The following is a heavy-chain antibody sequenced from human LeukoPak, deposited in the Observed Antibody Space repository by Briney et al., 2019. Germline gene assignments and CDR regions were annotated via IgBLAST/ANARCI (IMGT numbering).Heavy chain of an antibody. D-gene: IGHD3-22*01. V-gene: IGHV3-43*02. J-gene: IGHJ1*01. Sequence: PGGSLRLSCAASGFTFEDCAMHWVRQAPGKGLEWVSFVTGDGSSTYYADSVKGRFTISRDNSKNSLYLQMNSLRIEDTALYYCAKDRDTTGYEHWGQGTLVTVSS. CDR3: AKDRDTTGYEH. CDR1: GFTFEDCA. CDR2: VTGDGSST.